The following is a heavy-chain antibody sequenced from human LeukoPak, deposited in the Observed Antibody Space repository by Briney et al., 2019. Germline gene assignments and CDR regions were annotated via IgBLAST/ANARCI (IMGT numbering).Heavy chain of an antibody. CDR3: AKPYYYDSSGYSDYYYGMDV. J-gene: IGHJ6*02. D-gene: IGHD3-22*01. Sequence: GGSLRLSCAASGFTFSSYAMSWVRQAPGKGLEWVSAISGSGGSTYYADSVKCRFTISRDNSKSTLYLQMNSLRAEDTAVYYCAKPYYYDSSGYSDYYYGMDVWGQGTTVTVSS. V-gene: IGHV3-23*01. CDR2: ISGSGGST. CDR1: GFTFSSYA.